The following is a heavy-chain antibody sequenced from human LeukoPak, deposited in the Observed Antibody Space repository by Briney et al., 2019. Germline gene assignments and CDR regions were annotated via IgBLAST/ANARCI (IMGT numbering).Heavy chain of an antibody. J-gene: IGHJ6*03. CDR3: ARGYCSGGSCYSYYYYNYMDV. V-gene: IGHV4-39*07. CDR1: GGSISSSSYY. CDR2: IYYRGST. D-gene: IGHD2-15*01. Sequence: SETLSLTCTVSGGSISSSSYYWRWIRQPPGKGLEWIGSIYYRGSTYYNPSLKSRVTISVDTSMNQFSLKLSSVTAADTAVYYCARGYCSGGSCYSYYYYNYMDVWGKGTTVTVSS.